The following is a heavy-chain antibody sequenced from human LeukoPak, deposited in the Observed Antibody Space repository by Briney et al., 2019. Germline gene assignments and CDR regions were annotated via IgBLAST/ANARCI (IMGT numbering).Heavy chain of an antibody. V-gene: IGHV3-11*01. Sequence: GGSLRLSCAASGFTFSDYYMSWIRQAPGKGLEWLSYIYYIGSTISYAASVKGRFTISRDNAKNSLYLQMNSLRAEDTAVYYCARDAYYYDSSSYYRNAFDIWGQGTVVTVSS. D-gene: IGHD3-22*01. CDR1: GFTFSDYY. J-gene: IGHJ3*02. CDR2: IYYIGSTI. CDR3: ARDAYYYDSSSYYRNAFDI.